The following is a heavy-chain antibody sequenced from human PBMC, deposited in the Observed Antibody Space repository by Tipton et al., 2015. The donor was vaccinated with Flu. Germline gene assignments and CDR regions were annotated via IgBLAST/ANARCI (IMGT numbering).Heavy chain of an antibody. V-gene: IGHV3-21*01. D-gene: IGHD3-22*01. CDR1: GFTFSSYS. CDR3: AGDSSGYYLFDY. J-gene: IGHJ4*02. CDR2: ISSSSSYI. Sequence: LSLTCAASGFTFSSYSMNWVRQAPGKGLEWVSSISSSSSYIYYADSVKGRFTISRDNAKNSLYLQMNSLRAEDTAVYYCAGDSSGYYLFDYWGQGTLVTVSS.